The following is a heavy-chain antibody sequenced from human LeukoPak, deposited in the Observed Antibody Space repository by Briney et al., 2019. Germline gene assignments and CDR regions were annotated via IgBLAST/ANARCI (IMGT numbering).Heavy chain of an antibody. CDR2: LFYGENS. CDR1: GGSISTVSSSTYY. Sequence: SETLSLTCTASGGSISTVSSSTYYWGWILQAPGKGLEWIGSLFYGENSHYNPSLKSRATLSVDTSNNQFSLKLTSVTAADAAVYFCARQLPTAAADTRGYFHYWGQGTVVTVSS. J-gene: IGHJ4*02. V-gene: IGHV4-39*01. D-gene: IGHD6-25*01. CDR3: ARQLPTAAADTRGYFHY.